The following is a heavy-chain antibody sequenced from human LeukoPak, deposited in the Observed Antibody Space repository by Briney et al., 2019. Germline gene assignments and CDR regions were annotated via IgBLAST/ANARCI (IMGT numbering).Heavy chain of an antibody. Sequence: ASVKVSCKASGYTFTSYDINWVRQATGQGLEWMGWMNPNSGNTGYAQKFQGRVTMTRNTSISTAYMELSSLRSDDTAVYYCAESRARYCSGGSCYSTGDWFDPWGQGTLVTVSS. CDR1: GYTFTSYD. J-gene: IGHJ5*02. CDR2: MNPNSGNT. D-gene: IGHD2-15*01. CDR3: AESRARYCSGGSCYSTGDWFDP. V-gene: IGHV1-8*01.